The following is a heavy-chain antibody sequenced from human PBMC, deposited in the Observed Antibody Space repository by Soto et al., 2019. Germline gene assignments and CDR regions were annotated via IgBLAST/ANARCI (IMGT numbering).Heavy chain of an antibody. Sequence: WGSLRLSCAASGYTFNNYAMIFVRQSPLKWLEWISAISGSGGSTYYADSVKGRFTISRDNSKNTLYLQMNSLRAEDTALYYCAKDGFTGTTPYFFDYWGQGTPVTVSS. D-gene: IGHD1-7*01. CDR3: AKDGFTGTTPYFFDY. CDR2: ISGSGGST. J-gene: IGHJ4*02. CDR1: GYTFNNYA. V-gene: IGHV3-23*01.